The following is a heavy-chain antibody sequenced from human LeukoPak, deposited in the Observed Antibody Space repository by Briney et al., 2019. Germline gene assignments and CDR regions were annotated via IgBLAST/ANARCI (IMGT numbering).Heavy chain of an antibody. CDR2: ITTSDGNT. J-gene: IGHJ4*02. D-gene: IGHD6-13*01. V-gene: IGHV3-23*01. CDR1: GFTFTSYT. Sequence: GGSLRLSCAASGFTFTSYTMSWVRQAPGKGLEWVSTITTSDGNTYYADSVKGRFTVSRDNSKNTLFLQMNSLRAEDTAVYYCAKNEIAAAGTDFDYWGQGTLVTVSS. CDR3: AKNEIAAAGTDFDY.